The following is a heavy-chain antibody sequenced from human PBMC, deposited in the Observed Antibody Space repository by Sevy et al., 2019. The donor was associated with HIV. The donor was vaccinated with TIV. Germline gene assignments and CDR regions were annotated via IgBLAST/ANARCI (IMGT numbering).Heavy chain of an antibody. D-gene: IGHD6-6*01. Sequence: GESLKISCKGSGNSFTTYWIGWVRQMSGKGLEWMGIIYPGDSDTRYSPSFQGQVTISADKSITTAYLQWSSLKASDTAIYYCARRSTSSELGHALDVWGQGTTVTVSS. V-gene: IGHV5-51*01. CDR1: GNSFTTYW. CDR2: IYPGDSDT. CDR3: ARRSTSSELGHALDV. J-gene: IGHJ6*02.